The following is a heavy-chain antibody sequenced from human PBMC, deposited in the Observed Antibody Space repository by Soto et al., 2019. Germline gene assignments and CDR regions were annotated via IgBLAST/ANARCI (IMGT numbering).Heavy chain of an antibody. CDR1: GDTFSTYT. Sequence: GASVKVSCKASGDTFSTYTITWVRQAPGQGLEWMGRIIPILGIANYAQKFQGRVTITADKSTSTAYMELSSLRSEDTAVYYCARWLYYYGSGSYYYRPQPARNWFDPWGQGTLVTVSS. J-gene: IGHJ5*02. CDR2: IIPILGIA. V-gene: IGHV1-69*02. D-gene: IGHD3-10*01. CDR3: ARWLYYYGSGSYYYRPQPARNWFDP.